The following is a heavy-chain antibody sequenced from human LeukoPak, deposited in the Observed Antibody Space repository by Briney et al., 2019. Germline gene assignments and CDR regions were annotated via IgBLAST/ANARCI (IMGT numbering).Heavy chain of an antibody. CDR2: IYTSGST. CDR3: ARDSPTYYYDSSGYNV. J-gene: IGHJ4*02. Sequence: SETLSLTCTVSGGSISSYYWSWIRQPAGKGLEWIGRIYTSGSTSYNPSLKSRVTMSVDTSKNQFSLKLSSVTAADTAVYYCARDSPTYYYDSSGYNVWGQGTLVTVSS. CDR1: GGSISSYY. D-gene: IGHD3-22*01. V-gene: IGHV4-4*07.